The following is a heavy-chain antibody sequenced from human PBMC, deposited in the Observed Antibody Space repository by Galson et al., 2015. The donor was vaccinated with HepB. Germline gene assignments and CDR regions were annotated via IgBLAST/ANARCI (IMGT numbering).Heavy chain of an antibody. CDR3: AKDVGYFDRGAFDF. D-gene: IGHD3-9*01. CDR2: ITDRGGST. CDR1: GFTFSSYA. Sequence: SLRLSCAASGFTFSSYAMSWVRQAPGKGLEWVLGITDRGGSTYYADSVRGRFIISRDNSKNMVYVQMKSLTAEDTAVYYCAKDVGYFDRGAFDFWGQGTMVTVSS. J-gene: IGHJ3*01. V-gene: IGHV3-23*01.